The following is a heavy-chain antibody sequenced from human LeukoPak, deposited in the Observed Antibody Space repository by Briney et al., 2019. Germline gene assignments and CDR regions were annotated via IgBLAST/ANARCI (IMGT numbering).Heavy chain of an antibody. CDR1: GGSISSYY. D-gene: IGHD2-15*01. CDR2: IYYSGST. Sequence: PSETLSLTCTVSGGSISSYYWSWLRQPPGKGLEWLGYIYYSGSTNYNPSLKSRVTISVDTSKNQFSLKLSSVTAADTAVYYCARVFGYCSGGSCDNYFDYWGQGTLVTVSS. V-gene: IGHV4-59*01. J-gene: IGHJ4*02. CDR3: ARVFGYCSGGSCDNYFDY.